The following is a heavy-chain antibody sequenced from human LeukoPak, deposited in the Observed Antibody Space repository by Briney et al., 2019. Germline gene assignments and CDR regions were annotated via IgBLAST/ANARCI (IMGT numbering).Heavy chain of an antibody. Sequence: PGGSLRLSCAASRSTVSSKYMSWVRQAPGKGLEWVSVIYSGGSTYYADSVKGRFTISRDNSKNTLYLQMNSLRAEDTAVYYCARDRTPNGMDVWGKGTTVTVSS. V-gene: IGHV3-53*01. J-gene: IGHJ6*04. CDR2: IYSGGST. CDR3: ARDRTPNGMDV. CDR1: RSTVSSKY.